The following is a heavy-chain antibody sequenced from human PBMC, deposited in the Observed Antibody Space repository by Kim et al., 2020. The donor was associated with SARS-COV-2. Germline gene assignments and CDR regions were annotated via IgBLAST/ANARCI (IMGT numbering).Heavy chain of an antibody. J-gene: IGHJ4*02. CDR3: ARGNRRGPRRRNVDIVALYYFDY. D-gene: IGHD5-12*01. CDR2: INHSGST. CDR1: GGSFSGYY. Sequence: SETLSLTCAVYGGSFSGYYWSWIRQPPGKGLEWIGEINHSGSTNYNPSLKSRVTISVDTSKNQFSLKLSSVTAADTAVYYCARGNRRGPRRRNVDIVALYYFDYWGQGTLVTVSS. V-gene: IGHV4-34*01.